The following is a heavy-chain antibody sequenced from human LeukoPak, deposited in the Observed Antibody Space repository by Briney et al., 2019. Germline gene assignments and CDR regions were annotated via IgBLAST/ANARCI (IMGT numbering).Heavy chain of an antibody. V-gene: IGHV4-59*01. CDR1: GGSIGSYY. CDR3: ARGVTMVRGVNFDY. D-gene: IGHD3-10*01. Sequence: SETLSLTCTVSGGSIGSYYWSWIRQPPGKGLEWIGYIYYSGSTNYNPSLKSRVTISVDTSKNQFSLKLSSVTAADTAVYYCARGVTMVRGVNFDYWGQGTLVTVSS. CDR2: IYYSGST. J-gene: IGHJ4*02.